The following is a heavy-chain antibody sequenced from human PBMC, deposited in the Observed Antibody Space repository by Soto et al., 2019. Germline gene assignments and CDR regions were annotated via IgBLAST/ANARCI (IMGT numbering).Heavy chain of an antibody. J-gene: IGHJ5*02. V-gene: IGHV3-23*01. Sequence: PWGSLRLSCAASGFTFISYAMSLFRHSPFKWLEWVSAISGSGGSTYYADSVKGRFTISRDNSKNTLYLQMNSLRAEDTAVYYCAKALYGGGYYHPVWFDPWGQGTLVTVSS. CDR2: ISGSGGST. CDR1: GFTFISYA. CDR3: AKALYGGGYYHPVWFDP. D-gene: IGHD3-22*01.